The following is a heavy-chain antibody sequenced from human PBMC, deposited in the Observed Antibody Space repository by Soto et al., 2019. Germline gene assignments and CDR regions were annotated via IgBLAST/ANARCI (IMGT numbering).Heavy chain of an antibody. CDR3: ALYFWSGYDLDY. V-gene: IGHV1-18*01. CDR1: GGTFSSYT. CDR2: ISAYHGNT. D-gene: IGHD3-3*01. J-gene: IGHJ4*02. Sequence: ASVKVSRKASGGTFSSYTISWVRLAPGQGLEWMGWISAYHGNTNYAQKLQGRVTMTTDTSTSTAYMELRSLRSDDTAVYYCALYFWSGYDLDYWVQGTLVTVSS.